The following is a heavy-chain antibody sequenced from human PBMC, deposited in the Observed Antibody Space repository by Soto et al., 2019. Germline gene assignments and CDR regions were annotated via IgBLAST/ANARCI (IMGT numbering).Heavy chain of an antibody. D-gene: IGHD3-9*01. CDR2: IKQDGSEK. CDR3: ARLGFFDWLVPFDY. J-gene: IGHJ4*02. CDR1: GFTFSTYA. V-gene: IGHV3-7*04. Sequence: GGSLRLSCAASGFTFSTYAMAWVRQAPGKGLEWVANIKQDGSEKYYVDSVKGRFTISRDNAKNSLYLQMYSLRAEDTAVYYCARLGFFDWLVPFDYWGQGALVTVSS.